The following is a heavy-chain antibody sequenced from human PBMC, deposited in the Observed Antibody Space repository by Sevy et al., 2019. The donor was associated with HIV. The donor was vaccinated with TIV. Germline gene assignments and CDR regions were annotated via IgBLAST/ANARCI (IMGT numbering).Heavy chain of an antibody. D-gene: IGHD5-18*01. V-gene: IGHV4-61*01. J-gene: IGHJ4*02. CDR3: ARDGNRAMFYFDQ. CDR1: GGSVSSGTYH. Sequence: SETLSLTCTISGGSVSSGTYHWSWIRQPPGKGLEWIGYISYSGRTKYNPSLMGRVTISGDTSSNQFFLKLSSVTAADTAMYYCARDGNRAMFYFDQWGQGTLVTVSS. CDR2: ISYSGRT.